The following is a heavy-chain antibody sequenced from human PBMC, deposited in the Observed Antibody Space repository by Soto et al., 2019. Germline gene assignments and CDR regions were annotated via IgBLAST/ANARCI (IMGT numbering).Heavy chain of an antibody. CDR1: GGSISRYY. Sequence: QVQLQESGPGLVKPSETLSLTCTVSGGSISRYYCSWIRQPPGKGLEWIGYIYYSGSTNYNPSLKSRVTISVDTSKNQFSLKMSSVTAADTAVYYCARHHDSWGQGTLVTVSS. CDR3: ARHHDS. J-gene: IGHJ4*02. V-gene: IGHV4-59*08. CDR2: IYYSGST.